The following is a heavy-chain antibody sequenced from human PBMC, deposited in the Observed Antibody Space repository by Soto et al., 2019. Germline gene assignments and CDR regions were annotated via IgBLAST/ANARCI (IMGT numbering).Heavy chain of an antibody. Sequence: SGTLSLTCAVSGYSISSGYYWGWIRQPPGKGLEWIGSIYHSGSTYYNPSLKSRVTISVDTSKNQFSLKLSSVTAADTAVYYCAREGDGAFYYYYGTDVWGQGTTVTISS. CDR1: GYSISSGYY. CDR3: AREGDGAFYYYYGTDV. J-gene: IGHJ6*01. V-gene: IGHV4-38-2*02. CDR2: IYHSGST. D-gene: IGHD1-26*01.